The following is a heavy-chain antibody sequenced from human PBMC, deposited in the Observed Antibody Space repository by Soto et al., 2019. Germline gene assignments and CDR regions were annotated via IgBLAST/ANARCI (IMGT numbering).Heavy chain of an antibody. CDR3: VRVVAIPGYPDN. CDR1: EGTFSSYA. CDR2: IVPIVDTS. Sequence: QVQLVQSGAEVRQPASSVKVSCKTSEGTFSSYAISWVRQAPGQGLVWMGGIVPIVDTSTYAQKFQGRVTITADESTSTAYMELSSLRSDDTAIYYCVRVVAIPGYPDNWGQGTLVTVSS. J-gene: IGHJ4*02. V-gene: IGHV1-69*12. D-gene: IGHD5-12*01.